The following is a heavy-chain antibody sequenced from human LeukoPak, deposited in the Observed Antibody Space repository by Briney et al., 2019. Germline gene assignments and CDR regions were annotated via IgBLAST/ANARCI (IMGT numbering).Heavy chain of an antibody. Sequence: SETLSLTCTVSGGSISSGGYYWSWIHQHPGKGLEWIGYIYYRGSTYYNPSLKSRVTISVDTSKNQFSLKLSSVTAADTAVYYCARVDIEVAGPFDYWGQGTLVTVSS. CDR3: ARVDIEVAGPFDY. D-gene: IGHD6-19*01. V-gene: IGHV4-31*03. J-gene: IGHJ4*02. CDR2: IYYRGST. CDR1: GGSISSGGYY.